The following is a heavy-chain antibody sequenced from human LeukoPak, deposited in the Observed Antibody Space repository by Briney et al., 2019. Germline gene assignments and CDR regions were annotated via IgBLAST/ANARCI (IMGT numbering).Heavy chain of an antibody. V-gene: IGHV3-30*04. CDR3: ARDYSGNYCFDY. Sequence: GRSLRLSCVASGFTFSKHGMHWVRQAPGKGLEWVALISYDGSKRYHADSVKGRFTISRDDSKNTLYLQMNSLTAEDTALYYCARDYSGNYCFDYWGQGTLVTVSS. J-gene: IGHJ4*02. CDR1: GFTFSKHG. CDR2: ISYDGSKR. D-gene: IGHD1-26*01.